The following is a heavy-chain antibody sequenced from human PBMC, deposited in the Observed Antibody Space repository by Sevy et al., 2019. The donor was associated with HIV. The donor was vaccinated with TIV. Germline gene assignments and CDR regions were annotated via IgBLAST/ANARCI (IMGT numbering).Heavy chain of an antibody. CDR3: AGDATGYTSSSVWFDP. V-gene: IGHV4-30-4*01. D-gene: IGHD6-6*01. CDR1: GGSISSGNYY. CDR2: ISYTGNT. Sequence: SETLSLTCTVSGGSISSGNYYWHWIRQPPGQGLEWIGYISYTGNTYYNPSLNSPVTISVDTSNNQFSLRLTSVTAADTAVYYCAGDATGYTSSSVWFDPWGQGTLVTVSS. J-gene: IGHJ5*02.